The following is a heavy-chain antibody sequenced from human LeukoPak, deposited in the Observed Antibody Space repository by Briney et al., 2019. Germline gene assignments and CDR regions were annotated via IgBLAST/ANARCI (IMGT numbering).Heavy chain of an antibody. CDR2: ISHDGSST. Sequence: VGSLRLSCAASGFTFTNNWMHWVRQAPTRGLVWVSRISHDGSSTSYADSVKGRFTISRDNTKNTLYLQMNSLRADDTAVYSCARVSGGAFDVWGQGTLVTVSS. CDR3: ARVSGGAFDV. V-gene: IGHV3-74*01. J-gene: IGHJ3*01. D-gene: IGHD2-15*01. CDR1: GFTFTNNW.